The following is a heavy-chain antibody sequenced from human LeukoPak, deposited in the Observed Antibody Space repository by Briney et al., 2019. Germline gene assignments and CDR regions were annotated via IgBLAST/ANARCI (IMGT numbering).Heavy chain of an antibody. D-gene: IGHD3-22*01. V-gene: IGHV1-2*02. CDR2: INPNSGGT. J-gene: IGHJ4*02. Sequence: GASVKVSCKASGYTFTGYYMHWVRQAPGQGLEWMGWINPNSGGTNYAQKFQGRVTMTRDTSISTAYMELSSLRSEDTAVYYCARTYYYDSSGYYYATWGQGTLVTVSS. CDR1: GYTFTGYY. CDR3: ARTYYYDSSGYYYAT.